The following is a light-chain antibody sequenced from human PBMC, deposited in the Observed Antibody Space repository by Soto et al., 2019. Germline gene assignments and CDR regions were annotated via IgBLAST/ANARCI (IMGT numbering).Light chain of an antibody. Sequence: EIVLTQSPDTLSLSPGERATLSCRASQSVSSSYLAWYQQKPGQPPRLLIYGAFSRAAGVPDRFSGSGSGPDFTLTISRLEPEDFAVYYCQQYDSSHRTFGQGNKVEIK. CDR3: QQYDSSHRT. CDR2: GAF. CDR1: QSVSSSY. J-gene: IGKJ1*01. V-gene: IGKV3-20*01.